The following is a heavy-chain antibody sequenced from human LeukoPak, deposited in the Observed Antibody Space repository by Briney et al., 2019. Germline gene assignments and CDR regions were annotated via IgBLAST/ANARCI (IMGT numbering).Heavy chain of an antibody. CDR1: GFIFNQYC. Sequence: GGSLRLSCGASGFIFNQYCMGWVRQAPGMGPEWVSYISTSGGSTYYSASAKGRFTISRDNAKNSLYLQMNSLRAEDTAVYYCARDGPDGNVLLWFGELFTRGRQPYFDYWGQGTLVTVSS. CDR2: ISTSGGST. V-gene: IGHV3-11*04. J-gene: IGHJ4*02. D-gene: IGHD3-10*01. CDR3: ARDGPDGNVLLWFGELFTRGRQPYFDY.